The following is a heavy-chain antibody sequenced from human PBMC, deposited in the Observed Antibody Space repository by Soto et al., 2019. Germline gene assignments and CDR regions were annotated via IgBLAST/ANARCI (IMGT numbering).Heavy chain of an antibody. J-gene: IGHJ4*02. V-gene: IGHV1-18*01. Sequence: QVQLVQSGAEVRRPGASVKVSCKASGYTFTNCGINWVRQAPGQGLEWMGWINVDTGNTNYAQKVQGRVTMTTDTSTSTAYMELRSLRSDDTAMYYCARGGTTYYESWKIDYWGQGTLITVSS. CDR1: GYTFTNCG. CDR2: INVDTGNT. CDR3: ARGGTTYYESWKIDY. D-gene: IGHD3-3*01.